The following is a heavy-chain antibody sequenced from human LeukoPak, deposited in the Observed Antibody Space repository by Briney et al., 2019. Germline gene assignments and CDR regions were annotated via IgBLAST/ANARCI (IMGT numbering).Heavy chain of an antibody. D-gene: IGHD6-13*01. CDR1: GFTFDDYA. CDR3: GKDILEDTSRRISYYYNIDV. CDR2: ISGDGGST. J-gene: IGHJ6*02. Sequence: GGSLRLSCAASGFTFDDYAMHWVRQAPGKGQEWVPLISGDGGSTNYGDSVKGRFTISRDNSKNSLYLQMSSLRPEDTALYYCGKDILEDTSRRISYYYNIDVWGQGTTVTVSS. V-gene: IGHV3-43*02.